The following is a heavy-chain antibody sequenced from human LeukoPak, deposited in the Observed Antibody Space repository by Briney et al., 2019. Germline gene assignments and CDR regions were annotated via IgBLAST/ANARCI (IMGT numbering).Heavy chain of an antibody. D-gene: IGHD3-9*01. CDR1: GYTFTSYD. Sequence: ASVKVSCKASGYTFTSYDINWVREATGQGLEWRGWMNPNSGNTGYAQKFQGRVTMTRNTSISTAYMELSSLRSEDTAVYYCARPYYDILTGYYPYYYYYGMDVWGQGTTVTVSS. CDR3: ARPYYDILTGYYPYYYYYGMDV. CDR2: MNPNSGNT. J-gene: IGHJ6*02. V-gene: IGHV1-8*01.